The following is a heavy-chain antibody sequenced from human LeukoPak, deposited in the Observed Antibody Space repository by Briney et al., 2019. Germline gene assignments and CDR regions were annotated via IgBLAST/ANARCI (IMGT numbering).Heavy chain of an antibody. V-gene: IGHV4-4*09. CDR1: RGFSSSYY. J-gene: IGHJ4*02. CDR2: IYASGSA. Sequence: SETLSLTCSVSRGFSSSYYWSWIQQPPGKGLEWIGYIYASGSANYNPSLKSRVTISIVTSKNQFSLNLTSVTAADTAVYYCARCSSSRYANFDYWGQGTLVTVSS. CDR3: ARCSSSRYANFDY. D-gene: IGHD2-2*01.